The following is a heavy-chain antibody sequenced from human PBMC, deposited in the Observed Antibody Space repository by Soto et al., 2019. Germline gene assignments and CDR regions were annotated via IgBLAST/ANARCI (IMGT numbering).Heavy chain of an antibody. Sequence: GGSLRLSCAASGFTFSSYGMHWVRQAPGKGLEWVAVIWYDGSNKYYADSVKGRFTISRDNSKNTLYLQMNSLRAEDTAVYYCAREVTTLYFDDWGQGTLVTVSS. J-gene: IGHJ4*02. CDR3: AREVTTLYFDD. CDR1: GFTFSSYG. D-gene: IGHD4-17*01. CDR2: IWYDGSNK. V-gene: IGHV3-33*01.